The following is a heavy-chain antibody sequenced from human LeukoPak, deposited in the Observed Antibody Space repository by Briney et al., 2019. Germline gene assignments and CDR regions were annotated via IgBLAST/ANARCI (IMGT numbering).Heavy chain of an antibody. CDR2: ISGSGGST. D-gene: IGHD3-3*01. CDR1: GFTFSSYA. Sequence: GGSLRLSCAASGFTFSSYAMSWVRQAPGKGLEWVSAISGSGGSTYYADSVKGRFTISRDNSKNTLYLQMNSLRVEDTAVYYCAKLVPSDDFWSGYLGWFDPWGQGTLVTVSS. J-gene: IGHJ5*02. V-gene: IGHV3-23*01. CDR3: AKLVPSDDFWSGYLGWFDP.